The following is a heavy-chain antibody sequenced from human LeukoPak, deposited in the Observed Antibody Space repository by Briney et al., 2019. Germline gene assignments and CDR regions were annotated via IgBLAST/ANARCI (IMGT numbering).Heavy chain of an antibody. J-gene: IGHJ4*02. CDR3: AKDVVTYFDY. Sequence: GRSLRLSCVTSGFIFSNYGMHWVRQAPGKGLEWLTFIQFDGSNKLYADSVKGRFTVSRDTSKNTVYLQMTSLRVEDTAVYYCAKDVVTYFDYWGQGTLVTVSS. V-gene: IGHV3-30*02. CDR2: IQFDGSNK. D-gene: IGHD2-15*01. CDR1: GFIFSNYG.